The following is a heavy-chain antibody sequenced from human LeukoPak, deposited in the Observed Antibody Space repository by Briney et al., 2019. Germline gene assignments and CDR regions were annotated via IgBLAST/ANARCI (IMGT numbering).Heavy chain of an antibody. CDR3: ARNVGIVGASFYYYYYGMDV. V-gene: IGHV4-31*03. CDR2: IYYSGST. J-gene: IGHJ6*02. Sequence: PSQTLSLTCTVSGGSISSGGYCWSWIRQHPGKGLEWIGYIYYSGSTYYNPSLKSRVTISVDTSKNQFSLKLSSVTAADTAVYYCARNVGIVGASFYYYYYGMDVWGQGTTVTVSS. CDR1: GGSISSGGYC. D-gene: IGHD1-26*01.